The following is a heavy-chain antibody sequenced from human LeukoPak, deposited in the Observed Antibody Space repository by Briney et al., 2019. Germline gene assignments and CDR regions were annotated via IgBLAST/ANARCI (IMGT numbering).Heavy chain of an antibody. CDR2: IIPIFGTA. D-gene: IGHD3-3*01. V-gene: IGHV1-69*01. Sequence: GSSVKVSCKASRGTFSSYAISWVRQAPGQGLEWMGGIIPIFGTANYAQKFQGRVTITADESTSTAYMELSSLRSEDTAVYYCARAAINWSGYYNNNWFDPWGQGTLVTVSS. CDR3: ARAAINWSGYYNNNWFDP. J-gene: IGHJ5*02. CDR1: RGTFSSYA.